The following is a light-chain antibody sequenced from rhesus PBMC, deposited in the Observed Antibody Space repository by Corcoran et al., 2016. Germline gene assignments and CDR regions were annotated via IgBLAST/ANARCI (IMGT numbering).Light chain of an antibody. CDR1: QGISSF. CDR3: QQRHSYPPT. Sequence: DNQLTQSPSSLSASVGDRVTITCRASQGISSFLAWYQQKSGKDPNLLIYDASNLQSGVPSRYSGIGSGTVFTLTISSLQPKDFATYYCQQRHSYPPTFSQGTKVEIK. V-gene: IGKV1-38*01. J-gene: IGKJ1*01. CDR2: DAS.